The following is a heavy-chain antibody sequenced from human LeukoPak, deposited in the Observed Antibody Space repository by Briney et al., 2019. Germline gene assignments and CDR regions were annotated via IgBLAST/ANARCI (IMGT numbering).Heavy chain of an antibody. J-gene: IGHJ4*02. CDR2: INHSGST. V-gene: IGHV4-34*01. CDR1: GGSFSGYY. D-gene: IGHD3-10*01. CDR3: ARGSRYYGSGSKRDFDY. Sequence: SETPSLTCAVYGGSFSGYYWSWIRQPPGKGLEWIGEINHSGSTNYNPSLKSRVTISVDTSKNQFSLKLSSVTAADTAVYYCARGSRYYGSGSKRDFDYWGQGTLVTVSS.